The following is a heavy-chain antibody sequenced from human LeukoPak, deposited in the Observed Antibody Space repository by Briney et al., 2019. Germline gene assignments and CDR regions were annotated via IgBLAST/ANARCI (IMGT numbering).Heavy chain of an antibody. CDR2: IYYSGST. CDR1: GGSISSYY. V-gene: IGHV4-59*08. Sequence: SETLSLTCTVSGGSISSYYWSWIRQPPGKGLEWIGYIYYSGSTNYNPSLKSRVTISLDTSKNQFSLKLSSVTAADTAVYYCARLYYDSSGYYQICYFDYWGQGTLVTVSS. J-gene: IGHJ4*02. CDR3: ARLYYDSSGYYQICYFDY. D-gene: IGHD3-22*01.